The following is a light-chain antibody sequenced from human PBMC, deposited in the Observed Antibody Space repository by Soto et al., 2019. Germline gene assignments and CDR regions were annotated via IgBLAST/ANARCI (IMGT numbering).Light chain of an antibody. CDR3: QHYSSWPLS. Sequence: EKVLTQSPATLSVSPGERAALSCRASETIKDNLAWYQQKPGQAPRLLIFDASTRATGVPARFSASGSGTEFTLTISSLQSEDFAVYYCQHYSSWPLSFGGGTKVDIK. J-gene: IGKJ4*01. CDR2: DAS. V-gene: IGKV3-15*01. CDR1: ETIKDN.